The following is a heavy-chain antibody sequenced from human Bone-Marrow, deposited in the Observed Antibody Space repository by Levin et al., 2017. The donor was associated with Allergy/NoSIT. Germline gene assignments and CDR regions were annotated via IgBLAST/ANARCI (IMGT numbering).Heavy chain of an antibody. CDR3: ARDLLIRGYTFGWGQ. J-gene: IGHJ4*02. CDR2: IKQDGNEK. V-gene: IGHV3-7*01. CDR1: RFMFSSYW. D-gene: IGHD5-18*01. Sequence: PGGSLRLSCAASRFMFSSYWMSWVRQAPGKGLEWVASIKQDGNEKYYVDSVKGRFTISRDNARDSLYLQMNSLRAEDTAVYYCARDLLIRGYTFGWGQWGQGTLVTVSS.